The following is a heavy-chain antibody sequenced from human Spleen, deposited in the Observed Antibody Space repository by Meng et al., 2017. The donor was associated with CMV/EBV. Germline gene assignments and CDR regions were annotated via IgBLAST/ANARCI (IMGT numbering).Heavy chain of an antibody. CDR3: AKDLPGAAWFGD. CDR2: ISSSGGNT. Sequence: LSLTCAASGFTFSNYAMSWARQAPGKGLEWVSSISSSGGNTYYADSVKGRFTISRDNSKNTLFLQMNSLRADDTAVYYCAKDLPGAAWFGDWGQGTRVTVSS. CDR1: GFTFSNYA. V-gene: IGHV3-23*01. D-gene: IGHD3-10*01. J-gene: IGHJ4*02.